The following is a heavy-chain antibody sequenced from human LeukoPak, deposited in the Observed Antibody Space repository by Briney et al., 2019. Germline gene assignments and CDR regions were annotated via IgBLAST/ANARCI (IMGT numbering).Heavy chain of an antibody. J-gene: IGHJ5*02. CDR2: IIPIFGTA. CDR1: GGTFSSYA. Sequence: SVKVSCKASGGTFSSYAISWVRQAPGQGLEWMGEIIPIFGTANYAQKFQGRVTITADESTSTAYMELSSLRSEDTAVYYCARVPGITMVRGVSNWFDPWGQGTLVTVSS. D-gene: IGHD3-10*01. V-gene: IGHV1-69*13. CDR3: ARVPGITMVRGVSNWFDP.